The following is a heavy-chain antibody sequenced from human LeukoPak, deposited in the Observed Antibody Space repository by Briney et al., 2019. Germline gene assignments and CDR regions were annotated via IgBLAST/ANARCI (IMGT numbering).Heavy chain of an antibody. CDR3: ARDPEYYYGSGSEKNWFDP. J-gene: IGHJ5*02. V-gene: IGHV1-69*04. CDR1: GGTFSSYA. Sequence: SVKVSCEASGGTFSSYAISWVRQVPGQGLEWMGRIIPILGIANYAQKFQGRVTITADKSTSTAYMELSSLRSEDTAVYYCARDPEYYYGSGSEKNWFDPWGQGTLVTFSS. D-gene: IGHD3-10*01. CDR2: IIPILGIA.